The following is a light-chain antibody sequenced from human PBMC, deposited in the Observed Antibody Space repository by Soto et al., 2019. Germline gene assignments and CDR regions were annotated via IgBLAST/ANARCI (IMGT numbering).Light chain of an antibody. Sequence: DIQMTQSPSSLSASVGDRVTITCRASQTISSSLNWYQLKPGQAPKLLIYAASSLQSGVPSRFSGSGSGTDFTLTISILQPEDFATFYCQQTYNSPLTFGGGTKVEIK. CDR3: QQTYNSPLT. CDR2: AAS. V-gene: IGKV1-39*01. J-gene: IGKJ4*01. CDR1: QTISSS.